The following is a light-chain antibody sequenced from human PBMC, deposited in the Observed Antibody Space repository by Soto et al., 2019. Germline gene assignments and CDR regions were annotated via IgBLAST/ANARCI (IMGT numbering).Light chain of an antibody. J-gene: IGLJ1*01. Sequence: SCDLSQPPSVSVAPGQTARIPYGRANVDTKRVHWYQQSPGQATILVAYDNNDKPPGIPERCLCSNSANTATLTISRVEAGDEAEYYCQVWESFSDHPYGFGGGTKGTVL. V-gene: IGLV3-21*02. CDR2: DNN. CDR3: QVWESFSDHPYG. CDR1: NVDTKR.